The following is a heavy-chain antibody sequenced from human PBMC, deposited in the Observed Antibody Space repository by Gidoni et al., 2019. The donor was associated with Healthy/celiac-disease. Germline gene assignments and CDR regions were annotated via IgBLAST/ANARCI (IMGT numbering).Heavy chain of an antibody. J-gene: IGHJ6*02. CDR1: GFTFRSYA. Sequence: EVQLVESGGGLVQPGGSLRLSCAASGFTFRSYAMHWVRQAPGKGLEYVSAISSNGGSTYYANSVKGRFTISRDNSKNTLYLQMGSLRAEDMAVYYCARDGEADSSSWYFHASAYYYYGMDVWGQGTTVTVSS. V-gene: IGHV3-64*01. CDR3: ARDGEADSSSWYFHASAYYYYGMDV. CDR2: ISSNGGST. D-gene: IGHD6-13*01.